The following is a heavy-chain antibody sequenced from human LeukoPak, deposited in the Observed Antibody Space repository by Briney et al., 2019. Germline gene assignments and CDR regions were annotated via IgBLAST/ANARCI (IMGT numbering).Heavy chain of an antibody. J-gene: IGHJ6*03. D-gene: IGHD5-12*01. CDR3: ARVFSGYDSYYYYYMDV. CDR2: IYISGST. CDR1: GGPISSYY. V-gene: IGHV4-4*07. Sequence: SETLSLTCTVSGGPISSYYWSWIRQPAGKGLEWIGRIYISGSTNYNPSLKSRVTMSVDTSKNQFSLKLSSVTAADTAVYYCARVFSGYDSYYYYYMDVWGKGTTVTISS.